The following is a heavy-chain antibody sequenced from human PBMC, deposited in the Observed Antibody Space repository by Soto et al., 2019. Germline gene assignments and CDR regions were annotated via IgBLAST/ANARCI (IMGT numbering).Heavy chain of an antibody. D-gene: IGHD3-10*01. CDR3: ARGTMGAGGWYFDL. J-gene: IGHJ2*01. CDR1: GYTLDNHA. V-gene: IGHV1-18*01. CDR2: IGALLYNDAT. Sequence: QIQVVQSEVEMKRPGASVRMSCKASGYTLDNHAITWVRQAPGQGLEWMGWIGALLYNDATNYARKFQGRLTMARDTSPNTVYMDLGSLRSDDTAVYYCARGTMGAGGWYFDLWGRGTLVVVSS.